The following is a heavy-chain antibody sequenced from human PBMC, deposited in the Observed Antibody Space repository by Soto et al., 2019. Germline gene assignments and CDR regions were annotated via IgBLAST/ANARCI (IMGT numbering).Heavy chain of an antibody. J-gene: IGHJ5*02. D-gene: IGHD6-13*01. CDR2: IYPGDSDT. CDR3: ARVGTPKRIAAAGSRRWFNP. CDR1: GYSFTSYW. V-gene: IGHV5-51*01. Sequence: GESLKISCKGSGYSFTSYWIGWVRQMPGKGLEWMGIIYPGDSDTRYSPSFQGHVTISADKSISTVFLQWSSLKASDTAMYYCARVGTPKRIAAAGSRRWFNPWGKGTLVTVSS.